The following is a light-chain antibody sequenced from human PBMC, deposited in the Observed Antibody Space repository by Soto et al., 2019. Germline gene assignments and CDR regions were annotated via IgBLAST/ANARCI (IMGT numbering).Light chain of an antibody. J-gene: IGLJ1*01. CDR1: SSNIGSSS. V-gene: IGLV1-44*01. CDR2: NDN. CDR3: AAWDVSLNGHYA. Sequence: QSVLTQPPSASGTRGQRVTISCSGSSSNIGSSSVNWYQQFPGTAPKLLMYNDNQWPSGVPDRFSGSRSGTSASLAISGLQSEDEADYYCAAWDVSLNGHYAFGTGTKLTVL.